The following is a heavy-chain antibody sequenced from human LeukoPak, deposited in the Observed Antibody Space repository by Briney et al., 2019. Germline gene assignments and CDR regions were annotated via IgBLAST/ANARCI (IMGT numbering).Heavy chain of an antibody. D-gene: IGHD5-18*01. Sequence: SVKVSCKASGGTFRSYAISWVRQAPGQGPEWMGGIIPIFGTANYAQKFQGRVTITADESTSTAYMELSSLRSEDTAVYYCARDQGYRYGYGDFDYWGQGTLVTVSS. CDR1: GGTFRSYA. J-gene: IGHJ4*02. CDR3: ARDQGYRYGYGDFDY. V-gene: IGHV1-69*13. CDR2: IIPIFGTA.